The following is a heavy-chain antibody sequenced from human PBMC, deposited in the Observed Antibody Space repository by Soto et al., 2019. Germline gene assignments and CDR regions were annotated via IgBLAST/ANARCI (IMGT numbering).Heavy chain of an antibody. D-gene: IGHD1-26*01. V-gene: IGHV1-18*01. CDR1: GYTFMSYG. CDR3: ARDVRGGNFDY. J-gene: IGHJ4*02. Sequence: ASVKVACKASGYTFMSYGIIWVRQAPGQGLEWMGWISAYNGNTNYAQKLQGRVTMTTDTSTSTAYMELRSLRSDDTAVYYCARDVRGGNFDYWGQGTLVTVSS. CDR2: ISAYNGNT.